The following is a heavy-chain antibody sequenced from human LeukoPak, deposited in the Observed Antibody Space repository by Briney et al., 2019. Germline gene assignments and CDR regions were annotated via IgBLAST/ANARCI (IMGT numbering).Heavy chain of an antibody. Sequence: GASVKLSCNSSEGTFSTYAISWVRQAPGQGLEWMGGIIPIFGTANYAQKFQGRVTITADKSTSTAHMELSSLRSEDTAVYYCARGAVAGRSDYWGQGTLVTVSS. CDR3: ARGAVAGRSDY. J-gene: IGHJ4*02. CDR1: EGTFSTYA. V-gene: IGHV1-69*06. CDR2: IIPIFGTA. D-gene: IGHD6-19*01.